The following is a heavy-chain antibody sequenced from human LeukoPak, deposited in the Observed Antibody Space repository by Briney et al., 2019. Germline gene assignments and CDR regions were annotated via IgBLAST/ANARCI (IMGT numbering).Heavy chain of an antibody. D-gene: IGHD2-15*01. Sequence: PSETLSLTCTVSGGSISSYYWSWIRQPPGKGLEWIGHIYYSGATNFNPSLKSRVTMSVDTSKNKFSLKLSSVTAADTAVYYCARGRGYSWYFDYWGQGSLVTVSS. CDR3: ARGRGYSWYFDY. V-gene: IGHV4-59*01. J-gene: IGHJ4*02. CDR2: IYYSGAT. CDR1: GGSISSYY.